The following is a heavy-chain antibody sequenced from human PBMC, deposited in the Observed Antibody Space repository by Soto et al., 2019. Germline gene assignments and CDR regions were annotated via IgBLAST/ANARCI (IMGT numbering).Heavy chain of an antibody. D-gene: IGHD3-22*01. CDR2: IIPIFGTA. CDR3: AGGVVIYYYGMDV. J-gene: IGHJ6*02. CDR1: GGTFRSYA. V-gene: IGHV1-69*13. Sequence: ASVEVSCKASGGTFRSYAISWVLQAPGQGLEWMGGIIPIFGTANYAQKFQGRVTITADESTSTAYMELSSLRSEDTAVYYCAGGVVIYYYGMDVWGQGTTVTVSS.